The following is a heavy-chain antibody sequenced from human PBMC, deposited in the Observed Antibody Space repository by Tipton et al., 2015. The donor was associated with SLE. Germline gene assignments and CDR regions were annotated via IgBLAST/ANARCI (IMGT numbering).Heavy chain of an antibody. J-gene: IGHJ4*02. V-gene: IGHV4-59*12. CDR2: IYYREGT. CDR1: GDSINSYY. CDR3: ARERIGGSPFDY. D-gene: IGHD3-16*01. Sequence: TLSLTCTVSGDSINSYYWSWIRQPPGEGLEWIGYIYYREGTNYSPSLKSRVTISLYASKNQLSLKLSSVTAADTAVYYCARERIGGSPFDYWGQGTLVTVSS.